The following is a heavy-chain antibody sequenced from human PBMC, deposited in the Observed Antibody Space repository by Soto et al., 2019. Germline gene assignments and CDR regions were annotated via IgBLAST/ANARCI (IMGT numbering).Heavy chain of an antibody. CDR2: LYHSGST. CDR1: GGSISSGAYS. D-gene: IGHD3-16*01. Sequence: QLQLQESASGLVKPSQTLSLTSAVSGGSISSGAYSWSWIRQPPGKGLEGIGYLYHSGSTYYNPSFNSRVAMSVGRAKKLFSLKLSSVTAADTAVYYCARVRFVDGMDVWGQGTTVIVSS. CDR3: ARVRFVDGMDV. V-gene: IGHV4-30-2*01. J-gene: IGHJ6*02.